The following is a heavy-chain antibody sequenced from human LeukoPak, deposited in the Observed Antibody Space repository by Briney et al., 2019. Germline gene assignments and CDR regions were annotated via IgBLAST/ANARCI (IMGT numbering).Heavy chain of an antibody. J-gene: IGHJ4*02. CDR3: ARGDIDILTGYYLVDY. Sequence: SETLSLTCAVYGGSFSGYYWSWIRQPPGKGLEWIGEINHSGSTNYNPSLKSRVTISVDTSKNQFSLKLSSVTAADTAVYYCARGDIDILTGYYLVDYWGQGTLVTVSS. CDR2: INHSGST. D-gene: IGHD3-9*01. V-gene: IGHV4-34*01. CDR1: GGSFSGYY.